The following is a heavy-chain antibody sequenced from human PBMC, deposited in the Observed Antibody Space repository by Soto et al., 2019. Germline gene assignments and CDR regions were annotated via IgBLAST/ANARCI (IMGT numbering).Heavy chain of an antibody. V-gene: IGHV1-2*02. CDR3: ARASKMVINPYYYGMDI. CDR2: ISPNTGST. CDR1: GYSFNRDY. D-gene: IGHD3-22*01. Sequence: ASLKGSCKGSGYSFNRDYRDWVLQANGPGLEWLGWISPNTGSTTYAQKFRGRVTMTRDTSLSTAYMELSSLTSDDTGVYYCARASKMVINPYYYGMDIRAQATTVTVSS. J-gene: IGHJ6*02.